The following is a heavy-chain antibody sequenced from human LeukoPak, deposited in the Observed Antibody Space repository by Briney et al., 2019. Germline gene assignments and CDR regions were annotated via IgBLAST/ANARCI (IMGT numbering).Heavy chain of an antibody. J-gene: IGHJ4*02. Sequence: GGSLRLSCAASGFTFSIYWMSWVRQAPGKGLEWVANIKEDGSEKYYVDSVKGRFTISRDNAKNSLYLQMNSLRAEDTAVYYCARGWRVVRGVIINRFDYWGQGTLVTVSS. D-gene: IGHD3-10*01. CDR3: ARGWRVVRGVIINRFDY. V-gene: IGHV3-7*01. CDR2: IKEDGSEK. CDR1: GFTFSIYW.